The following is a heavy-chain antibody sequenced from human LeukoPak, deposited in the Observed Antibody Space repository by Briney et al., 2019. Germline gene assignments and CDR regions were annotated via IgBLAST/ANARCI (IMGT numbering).Heavy chain of an antibody. D-gene: IGHD2-2*01. CDR1: GFTFSSYA. CDR3: AKLYSKCSSTSCPPDYYYMDV. J-gene: IGHJ6*03. CDR2: ISGSGGST. V-gene: IGHV3-23*01. Sequence: GGSLRLSCAASGFTFSSYAMSWVRQAPGKGLEWVSAISGSGGSTYYADSVKGRFTISRDNSKNTLYLQMNSLRAEDTAVYYCAKLYSKCSSTSCPPDYYYMDVWGKGTTVTVSS.